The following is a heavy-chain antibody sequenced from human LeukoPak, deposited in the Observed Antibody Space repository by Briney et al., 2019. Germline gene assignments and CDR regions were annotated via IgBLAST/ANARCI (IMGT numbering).Heavy chain of an antibody. J-gene: IGHJ4*02. CDR1: GYTFTSYY. CDR2: INPSGGST. V-gene: IGHV1-46*01. CDR3: ARAPIKYSSGGGLAT. Sequence: GASVKVSCKASGYTFTSYYMHWVRQAPGRGLEWMGIINPSGGSTSYAQKFQGRVTMTTDTSTSTVYMELSSLRSEDTAVYYCARAPIKYSSGGGLATWGQGTLVTVSS. D-gene: IGHD6-19*01.